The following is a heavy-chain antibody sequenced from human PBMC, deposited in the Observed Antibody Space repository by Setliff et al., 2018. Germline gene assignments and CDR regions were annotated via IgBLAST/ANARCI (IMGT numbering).Heavy chain of an antibody. V-gene: IGHV4-34*01. CDR3: ARVFKVDCAGDGCDCYGARCYYCYMDV. J-gene: IGHJ6*03. D-gene: IGHD2-21*01. CDR2: INHSGST. CDR1: GGSFSNYY. Sequence: SETLSLTCAVYGGSFSNYYWSWIRQPPGKGLEWIGEINHSGSTNYNPSLESRVTISVDTSKNQFSLRLSSVAAADTSVYYCARVFKVDCAGDGCDCYGARCYYCYMDVWGKGTTVTVSS.